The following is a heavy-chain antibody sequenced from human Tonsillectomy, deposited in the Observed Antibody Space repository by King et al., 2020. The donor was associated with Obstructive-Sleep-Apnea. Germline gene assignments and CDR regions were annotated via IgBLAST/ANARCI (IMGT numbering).Heavy chain of an antibody. D-gene: IGHD3-22*01. J-gene: IGHJ4*02. Sequence: QLQESGSGLVKPSQTLSLTCAVSCGSISSGGYSGSWIRQPPGTGLERNGYISHSGSYFNPSLKSLVTIPVDRPNNQFSLELSSVTAADTAVYYCASRTYYYDSSGYSNDYWGQGTLVTVSS. CDR1: CGSISSGGYS. V-gene: IGHV4-30-2*01. CDR3: ASRTYYYDSSGYSNDY. CDR2: ISHSGS.